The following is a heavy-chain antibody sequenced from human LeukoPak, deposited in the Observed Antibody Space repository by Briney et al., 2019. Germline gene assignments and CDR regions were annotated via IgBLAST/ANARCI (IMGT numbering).Heavy chain of an antibody. CDR3: ARDAAIGEGEFFFDY. CDR1: GVSISGYY. J-gene: IGHJ4*02. Sequence: SETLSLTCTVSGVSISGYYWSWIRQPPGKGLEWIGYIYYSGSTNYDPSLKGRVTISVDTSKNQFSLKLTSVTAADTAVYFCARDAAIGEGEFFFDYWGQGTLVTVSS. CDR2: IYYSGST. V-gene: IGHV4-59*01. D-gene: IGHD5-18*01.